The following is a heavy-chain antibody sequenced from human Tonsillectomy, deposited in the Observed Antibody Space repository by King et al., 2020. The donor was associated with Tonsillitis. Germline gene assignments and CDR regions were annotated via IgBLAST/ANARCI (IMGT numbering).Heavy chain of an antibody. V-gene: IGHV4-31*01. J-gene: IGHJ3*02. CDR3: ARATIFGVVICAFDI. CDR2: IYYSGST. D-gene: IGHD3-3*01. CDR1: GGSISSGGYY. Sequence: VQLQESGPGLVKPSQTLSLTCTVSGGSISSGGYYWSWIRPHPGKGLEWIGYIYYSGSTYYNPSLKSLVTISVDTSKNQFSLKLSSVTAADTAVYYCARATIFGVVICAFDIWGQGTMVTVSS.